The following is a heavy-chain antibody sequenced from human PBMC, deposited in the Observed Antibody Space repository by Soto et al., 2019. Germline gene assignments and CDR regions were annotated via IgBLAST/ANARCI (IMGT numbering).Heavy chain of an antibody. Sequence: GAPVKVSCKASGYTFTGYYMHWVRQAPGQGLEWMGWINPNSGGTNYAQKFQGWVTMTRDTSISTAYMELSRLRSDDTAVYYCARSRLPGIAAAGTPNFDYWGQGTLVTVSS. CDR1: GYTFTGYY. CDR2: INPNSGGT. D-gene: IGHD6-13*01. J-gene: IGHJ4*02. V-gene: IGHV1-2*04. CDR3: ARSRLPGIAAAGTPNFDY.